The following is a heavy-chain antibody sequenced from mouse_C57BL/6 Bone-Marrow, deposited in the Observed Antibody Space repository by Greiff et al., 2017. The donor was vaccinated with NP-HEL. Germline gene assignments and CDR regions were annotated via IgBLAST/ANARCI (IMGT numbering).Heavy chain of an antibody. D-gene: IGHD2-4*01. CDR1: GYTFTSYG. V-gene: IGHV1-81*01. Sequence: VQGVESGAELARPGASVKLSCKASGYTFTSYGISWVKQRTGQGLEWIGEIYPRSGNTYYNEKFKGKATLTADKSSSTAYMELRSLTSEDSAVYFCARWVYDYPDYWGKGTTLTVSS. CDR2: IYPRSGNT. J-gene: IGHJ2*01. CDR3: ARWVYDYPDY.